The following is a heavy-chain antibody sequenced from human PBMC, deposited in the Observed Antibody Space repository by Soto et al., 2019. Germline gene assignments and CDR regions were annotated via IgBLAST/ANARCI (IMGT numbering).Heavy chain of an antibody. Sequence: QVQLVQSGAELKKPGASVRVSCRASGYTFTGNYIHWVRQAPGQGLEWMGIINPSGGGADYAQNFPGRVTMTRDTSTSTVYMELSSLRSEDTAVYYCAREQGYSSPFDYWGQGTLVTVSS. CDR2: INPSGGGA. J-gene: IGHJ4*02. CDR1: GYTFTGNY. D-gene: IGHD6-13*01. V-gene: IGHV1-46*01. CDR3: AREQGYSSPFDY.